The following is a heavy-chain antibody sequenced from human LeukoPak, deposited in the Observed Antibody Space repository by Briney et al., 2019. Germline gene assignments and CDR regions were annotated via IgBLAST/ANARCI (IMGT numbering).Heavy chain of an antibody. Sequence: GGSLRLSCAASGFSFSTYSMNWVRQAPGKGLEWIAYILGSGRTIYYADSVKGRFTISRDNAKNSLYLQMNSLRAEDTAVYYCAGLTAAAGFDYWGQGTLVTVSS. D-gene: IGHD6-13*01. J-gene: IGHJ4*02. CDR3: AGLTAAAGFDY. CDR1: GFSFSTYS. CDR2: ILGSGRTI. V-gene: IGHV3-48*01.